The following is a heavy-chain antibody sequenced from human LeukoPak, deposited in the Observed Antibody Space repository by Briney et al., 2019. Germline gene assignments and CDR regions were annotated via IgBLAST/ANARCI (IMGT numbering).Heavy chain of an antibody. Sequence: PGGSLRLSCAASGFTFSSYWMSWVRQAPGKGLEWVANIKQDGSEKYYVDSVKGRFTISRDNAKNSLYLQMNSLRAEDTAVYYCAAQDLYYYYYMDFWGKGTTVTVSS. CDR1: GFTFSSYW. J-gene: IGHJ6*03. CDR3: AAQDLYYYYYMDF. V-gene: IGHV3-7*01. D-gene: IGHD2-15*01. CDR2: IKQDGSEK.